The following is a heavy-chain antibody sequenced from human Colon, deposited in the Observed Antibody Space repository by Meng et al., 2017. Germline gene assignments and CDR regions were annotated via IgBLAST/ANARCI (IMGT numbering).Heavy chain of an antibody. CDR3: ARDFRDEYGSGTYYDY. J-gene: IGHJ4*02. V-gene: IGHV4-59*11. CDR1: GGSINIHY. D-gene: IGHD3-10*01. CDR2: IYYTGFT. Sequence: SETLSLTCTLSGGSINIHYWGWIRQPPGKVLEWIGHIYYTGFTNYNPSLKSRLTISMDTSKGQFSLNLSSVTAADTAVYYCARDFRDEYGSGTYYDYWGQGTLVTVSS.